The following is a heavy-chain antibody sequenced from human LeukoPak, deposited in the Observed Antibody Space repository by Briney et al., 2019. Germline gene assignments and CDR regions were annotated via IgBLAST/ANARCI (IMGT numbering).Heavy chain of an antibody. CDR3: ARDFYGDHFDY. V-gene: IGHV7-4-1*02. D-gene: IGHD4-17*01. Sequence: ASVKVSCNASGYTFPSYAMNWVRPAPGQGLEWMGWINTNTGNPTYAQGFTGRFVFSLDTSVSTAYLQISSLKAEDTAVYYCARDFYGDHFDYWGQGTLVTVSS. CDR2: INTNTGNP. CDR1: GYTFPSYA. J-gene: IGHJ4*02.